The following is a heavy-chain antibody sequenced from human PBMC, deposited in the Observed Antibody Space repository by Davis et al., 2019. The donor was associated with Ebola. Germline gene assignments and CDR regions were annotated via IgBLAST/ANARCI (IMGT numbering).Heavy chain of an antibody. J-gene: IGHJ6*04. CDR2: IYYSGTT. CDR3: ARGRLLEWPPTFYGLDV. V-gene: IGHV4-59*01. Sequence: SETLSLTCTVSGGSFSTYYWSWVRQPPGKGLEWVGYIYYSGTTHYNPSLRGRVTISVDTSKKHFSLKLGSVTAADTAVYYCARGRLLEWPPTFYGLDVWGKGTTVTVSS. CDR1: GGSFSTYY. D-gene: IGHD3-3*01.